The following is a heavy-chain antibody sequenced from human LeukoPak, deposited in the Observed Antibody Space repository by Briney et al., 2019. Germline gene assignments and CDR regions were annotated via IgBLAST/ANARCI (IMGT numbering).Heavy chain of an antibody. V-gene: IGHV3-30*02. CDR2: IRYDGTNK. CDR1: GFIFSNYG. CDR3: AKDGSYGGNSPHYFDY. D-gene: IGHD4-23*01. Sequence: PGGSLRLSGAASGFIFSNYGMHWVRQAPGKGLKWVAFIRYDGTNKYYADSVKGRLTISRDKSKNTLYLQMNSLRAEDTAVYYCAKDGSYGGNSPHYFDYWGQGTLVTVSS. J-gene: IGHJ4*02.